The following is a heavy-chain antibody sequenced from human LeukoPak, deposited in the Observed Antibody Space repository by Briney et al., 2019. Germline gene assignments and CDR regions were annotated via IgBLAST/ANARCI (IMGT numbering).Heavy chain of an antibody. CDR3: TRDEPIGVVSG. CDR2: ISSSGSTI. Sequence: QPGASLRLSCAASGFIFRSYTMNWVRQAPGKVLEWGSDISSSGSTIHYADSVKGRFTISRYNAENSLYMKMTSLRGDETAVYYCTRDEPIGVVSGWGQGTLVTVSS. V-gene: IGHV3-48*01. D-gene: IGHD3-3*01. CDR1: GFIFRSYT. J-gene: IGHJ4*02.